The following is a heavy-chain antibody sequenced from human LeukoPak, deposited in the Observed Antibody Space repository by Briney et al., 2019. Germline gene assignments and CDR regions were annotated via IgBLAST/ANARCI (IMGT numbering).Heavy chain of an antibody. D-gene: IGHD6-13*01. J-gene: IGHJ4*02. CDR3: ARHPGIAAAGIDY. V-gene: IGHV3-23*01. CDR1: GFTFSSYA. CDR2: ISGSGGST. Sequence: GGSPRLPCAASGFTFSSYAMSWVRQVPGKGLEWVSAISGSGGSTYYADSVKGRFTISRDNSKNTLYLQMNSLRAEDTAVYYCARHPGIAAAGIDYWGQGTLVTVSS.